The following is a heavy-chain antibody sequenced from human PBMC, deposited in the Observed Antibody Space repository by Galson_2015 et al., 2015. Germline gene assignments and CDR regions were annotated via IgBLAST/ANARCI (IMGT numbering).Heavy chain of an antibody. CDR2: VKTIAGGATT. D-gene: IGHD5-18*01. Sequence: SLRLSCAASGFTFKDAHMNWVRQGPGKGMEWVARVKTIAGGATTDFAAPVKGRFTMSRDDSKNTVYLQMDSLRAEDTAVYYCAGGLVNGYSAWGQGTLVTVSS. J-gene: IGHJ4*02. CDR3: AGGLVNGYSA. CDR1: GFTFKDAH. V-gene: IGHV3-15*05.